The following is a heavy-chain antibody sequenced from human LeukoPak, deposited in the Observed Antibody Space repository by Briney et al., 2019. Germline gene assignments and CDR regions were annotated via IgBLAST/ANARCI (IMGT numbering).Heavy chain of an antibody. D-gene: IGHD6-19*01. CDR3: ARHSGVVSSGWSPKIDY. V-gene: IGHV5-51*01. Sequence: PGESLKISCKASGYSFTNYWIGWVRQMPRKGLEWMGIIHPGNSDSRYRPSFQGQVTISVDESINTAYLQWSSLKASDTAMYFCARHSGVVSSGWSPKIDYGGEGTLVTVSS. CDR1: GYSFTNYW. CDR2: IHPGNSDS. J-gene: IGHJ4*02.